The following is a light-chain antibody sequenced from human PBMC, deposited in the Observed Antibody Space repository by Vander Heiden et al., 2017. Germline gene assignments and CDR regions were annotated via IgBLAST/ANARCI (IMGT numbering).Light chain of an antibody. CDR3: SSYAGTNNWGV. Sequence: QSALTQPPSASGSPGQSVTLSCTGTSSDIGAYNYVSWYQQHPGKAPKLVIYDVTKRPSGVPDRFSASKSGNTASLTVYGLRAEDEADYYCSSYAGTNNWGVFGGGTKLTVL. CDR2: DVT. CDR1: SSDIGAYNY. V-gene: IGLV2-8*01. J-gene: IGLJ2*01.